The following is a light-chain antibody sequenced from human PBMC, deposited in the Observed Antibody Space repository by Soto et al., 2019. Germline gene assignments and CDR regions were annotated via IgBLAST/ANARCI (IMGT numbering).Light chain of an antibody. J-gene: IGKJ1*01. Sequence: LSMSPGTLSLYPGERATLSFRAIQSVSNNYLAWYQQKPGRAPRLLIYGASTRATGIPDRFSGSGSGTDFTLTISRLEPEDSAVYYCQPYGSSPTWPFGQRTKVDNK. V-gene: IGKV3-20*01. CDR2: GAS. CDR1: QSVSNNY. CDR3: QPYGSSPTWP.